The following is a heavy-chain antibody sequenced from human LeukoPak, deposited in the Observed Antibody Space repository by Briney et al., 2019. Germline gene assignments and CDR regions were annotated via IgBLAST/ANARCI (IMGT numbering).Heavy chain of an antibody. D-gene: IGHD4-17*01. CDR3: ARPPYGDSEYFQH. Sequence: PSETLSLTCAVYGGSFSGYYWSWIRQPPGKGLEWIGEINHSGSTNYNPSLKSRVTISVDTSKNQFSLKLSSVTAADTAVYCCARPPYGDSEYFQHWGQGTLVTVSS. J-gene: IGHJ1*01. V-gene: IGHV4-34*01. CDR1: GGSFSGYY. CDR2: INHSGST.